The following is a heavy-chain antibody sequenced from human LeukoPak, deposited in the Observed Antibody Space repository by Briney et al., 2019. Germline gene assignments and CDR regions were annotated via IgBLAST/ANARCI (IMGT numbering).Heavy chain of an antibody. CDR3: TTGSGWYSPDY. J-gene: IGHJ4*02. D-gene: IGHD6-19*01. CDR2: MRTKAYGEPT. V-gene: IGHV3-49*04. CDR1: GGSFSGYY. Sequence: LSLTCAAYGGSFSGYYWSWVRQAPGKGPECVGSMRTKAYGEPTKYAASVKGRVTISRDDSKSIAYLQMNSLKTEDTAVYYCTTGSGWYSPDYWGQGTLVTVSS.